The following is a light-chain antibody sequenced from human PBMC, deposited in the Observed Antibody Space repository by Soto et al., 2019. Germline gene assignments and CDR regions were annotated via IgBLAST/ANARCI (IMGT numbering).Light chain of an antibody. V-gene: IGLV2-14*03. CDR3: TSWTTSTTMI. Sequence: QSALTQPASVSGSPGQSITISCTGTRSDIGAYNCVSWYQQHPGEVPKLMLYDVNMRPSGVSNRFSGSKSGNTASLTISGLQAEDESDYYCTSWTTSTTMIFGGGTKLTVL. J-gene: IGLJ2*01. CDR1: RSDIGAYNC. CDR2: DVN.